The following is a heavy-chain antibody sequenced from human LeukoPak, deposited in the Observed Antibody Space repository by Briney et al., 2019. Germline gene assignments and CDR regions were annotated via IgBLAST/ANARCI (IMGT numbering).Heavy chain of an antibody. Sequence: QPGWSLRLSCAASGFTFSSYAMHWVRQAPGKGLEWVGFIRSKAYGGTTEYAASVKGRFTISRDDSKSIAYLQMNSLKTEDTAVYYCTRVTYYYDSSGSSPFDYRGQETLVTVS. CDR3: TRVTYYYDSSGSSPFDY. J-gene: IGHJ4*02. V-gene: IGHV3-49*04. CDR1: GFTFSSYA. CDR2: IRSKAYGGTT. D-gene: IGHD3-22*01.